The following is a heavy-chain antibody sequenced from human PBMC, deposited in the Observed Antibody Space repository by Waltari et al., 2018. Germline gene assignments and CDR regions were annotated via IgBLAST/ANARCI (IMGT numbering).Heavy chain of an antibody. Sequence: GGDLVKPGGSLRLSCAASGFTFSHYYMSWIRQAPGKGLEWVSYITTPGATMYYADSVKGRFTISRDNAKNSLYLQMNSLRAEDTAVYYCARDRGSVGQPPTTDYYMDVWGKGTTVTVSS. D-gene: IGHD1-26*01. CDR2: ITTPGATM. CDR3: ARDRGSVGQPPTTDYYMDV. CDR1: GFTFSHYY. V-gene: IGHV3-11*04. J-gene: IGHJ6*03.